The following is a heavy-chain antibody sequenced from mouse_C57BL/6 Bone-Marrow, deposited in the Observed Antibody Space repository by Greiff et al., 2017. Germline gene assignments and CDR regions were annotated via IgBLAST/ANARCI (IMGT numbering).Heavy chain of an antibody. CDR1: GFTFSSYA. V-gene: IGHV5-4*01. J-gene: IGHJ3*01. D-gene: IGHD3-2*02. Sequence: EVQLVESGGGLVKPGGSLKLSCAASGFTFSSYAMSWVRQTPEKRLEWVATISDGGSYTYYPDNVKGRFTISRDNAKNNLYLQMSHLKSEDTAMYYCARAGTAQAPWFAYWGQGTLVTVSA. CDR2: ISDGGSYT. CDR3: ARAGTAQAPWFAY.